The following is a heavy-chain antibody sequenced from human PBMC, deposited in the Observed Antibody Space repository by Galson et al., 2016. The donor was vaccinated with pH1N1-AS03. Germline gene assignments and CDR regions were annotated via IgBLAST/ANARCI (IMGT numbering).Heavy chain of an antibody. Sequence: QSGAEVKKPGESLKISCKASGYSFANYWIGWVRQMPGKGLEWMGIIDPGDSDTRYSLPSQGQVTISADKSLSTAYLQWSSLKASDTAIYYCARPQHSGPLYYFYGMDIWGQGTTVTVSS. CDR2: IDPGDSDT. CDR3: ARPQHSGPLYYFYGMDI. J-gene: IGHJ6*02. D-gene: IGHD3-10*01. V-gene: IGHV5-51*01. CDR1: GYSFANYW.